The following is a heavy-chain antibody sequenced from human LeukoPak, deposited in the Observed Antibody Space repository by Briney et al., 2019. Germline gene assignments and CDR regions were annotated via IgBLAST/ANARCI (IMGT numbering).Heavy chain of an antibody. CDR2: IWYDGSNK. CDR3: ARDGTGNSGDY. Sequence: QSGGSLRLSCAASGFTLSSYGMHWVRQAPGKGLEWVAVIWYDGSNKYYAGSVKGRFTISRDNSKNTLYLQMNSLRAEDTAVYYCARDGTGNSGDYWGQGTLVTVSS. CDR1: GFTLSSYG. J-gene: IGHJ4*02. V-gene: IGHV3-33*08. D-gene: IGHD1-7*01.